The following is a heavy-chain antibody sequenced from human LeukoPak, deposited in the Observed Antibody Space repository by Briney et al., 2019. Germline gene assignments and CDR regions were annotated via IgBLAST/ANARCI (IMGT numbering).Heavy chain of an antibody. Sequence: KPSETLSLTCTVSGGSISSYYWSWIRQPPGKGLEWIGYIYYSGSTNYNPSLKSRVTISVDTSKNQFSLKLSSMTAADTAVYWWAGVLRVEMVVNYWGQGTPVTVSS. CDR1: GGSISSYY. J-gene: IGHJ4*02. CDR2: IYYSGST. D-gene: IGHD5-24*01. CDR3: AGVLRVEMVVNY. V-gene: IGHV4-59*12.